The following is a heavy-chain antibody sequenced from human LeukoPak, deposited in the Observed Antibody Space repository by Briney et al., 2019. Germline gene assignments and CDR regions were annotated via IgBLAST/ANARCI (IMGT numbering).Heavy chain of an antibody. CDR3: ARDDYGGIHWYFDY. J-gene: IGHJ2*01. CDR2: ILYDGSNE. D-gene: IGHD4-23*01. Sequence: GGSLRLSCATSGFTFNSYAVHWLRQAPGKGLEWVAVILYDGSNEYYADSVKGRFTISRDNSKNMLYLQMNSLRVEDTAMYYCARDDYGGIHWYFDYWGRGTLVTVSS. CDR1: GFTFNSYA. V-gene: IGHV3-30-3*01.